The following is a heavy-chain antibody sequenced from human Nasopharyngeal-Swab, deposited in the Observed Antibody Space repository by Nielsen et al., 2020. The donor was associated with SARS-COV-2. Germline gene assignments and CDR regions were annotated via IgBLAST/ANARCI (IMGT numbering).Heavy chain of an antibody. CDR2: IWYDGSNK. J-gene: IGHJ6*03. CDR3: ARATTVIRHYYYYYYMDV. V-gene: IGHV3-33*01. CDR1: GFTFSSYG. D-gene: IGHD4-17*01. Sequence: GGSLRLSCAASGFTFSSYGMHWVRQAPGKGLEWVAVIWYDGSNKYYADSVKGRFTISRDNSKNTLYLQMNSLRAEDTAVYYCARATTVIRHYYYYYYMDVWGKGNTVTVSS.